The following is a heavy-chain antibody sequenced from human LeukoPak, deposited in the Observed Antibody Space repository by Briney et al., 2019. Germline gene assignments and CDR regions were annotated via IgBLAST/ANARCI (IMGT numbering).Heavy chain of an antibody. CDR1: GGSFSGYY. D-gene: IGHD2-2*01. CDR2: INHSGGT. Sequence: SETLSLTCAVYGGSFSGYYWSWIRQPPGKGLEWIGEINHSGGTNYNPSLKSRVTISVDTSKNQFSLKLSSVTAADTAVYYCARVLWGIVVVPAAMKIFDYWGQGTLVTVSS. V-gene: IGHV4-34*01. CDR3: ARVLWGIVVVPAAMKIFDY. J-gene: IGHJ4*02.